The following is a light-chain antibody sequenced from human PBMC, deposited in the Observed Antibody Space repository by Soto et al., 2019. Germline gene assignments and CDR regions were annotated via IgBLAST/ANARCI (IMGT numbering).Light chain of an antibody. Sequence: DIQMTQSPSTLSASVGDRVTITCRASQSITSWLAWYQQKPGKAPKLLIYAASTLQSGVPSRFSGSGSGTDFTLTISCLQSEDFATYYCQQYYSYSWTFGQGTKVDI. CDR2: AAS. CDR1: QSITSW. CDR3: QQYYSYSWT. J-gene: IGKJ1*01. V-gene: IGKV1-5*01.